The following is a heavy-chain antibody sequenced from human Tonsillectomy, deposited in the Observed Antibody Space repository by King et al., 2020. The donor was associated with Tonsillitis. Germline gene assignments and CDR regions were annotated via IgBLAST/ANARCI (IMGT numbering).Heavy chain of an antibody. Sequence: VQLQESGPGLVKPSETLSLTCTVSGGSISSYYWSWIRQPPGKGLEWIGYIYYSGSTNYNPSPKSRVTISVDTSKNQFSLKLSSVTAADTAVYYCARGTILSWFDPWGQGTLVTVSS. J-gene: IGHJ5*02. CDR2: IYYSGST. CDR3: ARGTILSWFDP. D-gene: IGHD2-21*01. V-gene: IGHV4-59*01. CDR1: GGSISSYY.